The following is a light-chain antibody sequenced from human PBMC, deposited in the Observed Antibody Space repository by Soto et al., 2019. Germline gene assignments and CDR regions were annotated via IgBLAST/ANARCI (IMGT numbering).Light chain of an antibody. CDR2: KAS. CDR3: MQGTHWPYT. V-gene: IGKV2-30*01. Sequence: DVVMTQSPLSLPVTLGQPASISCRSSKSLVYTDGSTHLSWFQQRPGQSPRRLIYKASDRDSGVPDRFSGSGSGTDFTLKISRVEAEDVGIYYCMQGTHWPYTFGQGTKLEIK. J-gene: IGKJ2*01. CDR1: KSLVYTDGSTH.